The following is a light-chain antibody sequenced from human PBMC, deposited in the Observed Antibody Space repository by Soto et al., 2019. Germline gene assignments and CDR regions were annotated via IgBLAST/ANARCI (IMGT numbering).Light chain of an antibody. CDR3: CSYARGSTLV. V-gene: IGLV2-23*01. CDR1: SSDVGSYNL. CDR2: EDS. Sequence: QAASVSGSPGQSITISCTGTSSDVGSYNLVSWYQQHPGKAPKLMIYEDSKRPSGVSNRFFGSKSGNTASLTISGLQAEDEADYFCCSYARGSTLVFGGGTKLTVL. J-gene: IGLJ3*02.